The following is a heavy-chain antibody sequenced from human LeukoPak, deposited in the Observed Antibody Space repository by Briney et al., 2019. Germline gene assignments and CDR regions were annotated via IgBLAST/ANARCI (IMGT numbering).Heavy chain of an antibody. CDR3: ARADYYGSGYYGMDV. CDR2: IAYDGSKK. V-gene: IGHV3-30-3*01. CDR1: GFTFSNYA. D-gene: IGHD3-10*01. Sequence: GGSLRLSCAASGFTFSNYAMHWDRQSPGRGLEGVAIIAYDGSKKWYADSVKGRFSISRDNSDNTLSPQMNSLRAEDTAVYYCARADYYGSGYYGMDVWGQGTTVTVSS. J-gene: IGHJ6*02.